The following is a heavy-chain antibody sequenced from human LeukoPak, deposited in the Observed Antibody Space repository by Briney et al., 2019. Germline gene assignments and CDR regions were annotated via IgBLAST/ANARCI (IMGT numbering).Heavy chain of an antibody. J-gene: IGHJ4*02. CDR1: GFPFKCYW. V-gene: IGHV3-7*01. CDR2: IKPDGSET. Sequence: GGSLRLSCVASGFPFKCYWMTWVRQSPGKGLDWVANIKPDGSETNYLDSFKGRFTISRDNARDSLFLEMNNLRVDDTAVYYCARDGGELWPLDEWGQGILVTVSS. CDR3: ARDGGELWPLDE. D-gene: IGHD3-10*01.